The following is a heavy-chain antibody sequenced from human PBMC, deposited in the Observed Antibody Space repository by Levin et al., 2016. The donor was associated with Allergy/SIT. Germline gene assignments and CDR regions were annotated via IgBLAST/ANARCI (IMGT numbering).Heavy chain of an antibody. CDR2: INHSGST. J-gene: IGHJ6*03. Sequence: RQAPGKGLEWIGEINHSGSTNYNPSLKSRVTISVDTSKNQFSLKLSSVTAADTAVYYCARGSPQYCSSTSCLQPSGYYYYYYYMDVWGKGTTVTVSS. D-gene: IGHD2-2*01. V-gene: IGHV4-34*01. CDR3: ARGSPQYCSSTSCLQPSGYYYYYYYMDV.